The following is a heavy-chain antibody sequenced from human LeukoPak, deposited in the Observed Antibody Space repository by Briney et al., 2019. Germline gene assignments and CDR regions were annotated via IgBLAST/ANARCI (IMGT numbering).Heavy chain of an antibody. CDR3: ARTVTTALGYYYGMDV. D-gene: IGHD4-17*01. V-gene: IGHV4-34*01. Sequence: SETLSLTCAVYGGSFSGYYWSWIRQPPGKGLEWIGEIKHSGSTNYNPSLKSRVTISVGTSKNQFSLKLNSVTAADTAVYYCARTVTTALGYYYGMDVWGQGTTVTVAS. J-gene: IGHJ6*02. CDR1: GGSFSGYY. CDR2: IKHSGST.